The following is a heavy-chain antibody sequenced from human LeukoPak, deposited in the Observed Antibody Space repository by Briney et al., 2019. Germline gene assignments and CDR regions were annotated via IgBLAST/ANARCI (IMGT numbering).Heavy chain of an antibody. CDR2: ISAYNGNT. CDR3: AREGHYYYYMDV. V-gene: IGHV1-18*01. CDR1: GYTFTSYG. J-gene: IGHJ6*03. Sequence: ASVKVSCKASGYTFTSYGISWVRQAPGQGLEWMGWISAYNGNTNYAQNLQGRVTMTTDTSTYTAYMELRSLRSDDTAVYYCAREGHYYYYMDVWGKGTTVTISS.